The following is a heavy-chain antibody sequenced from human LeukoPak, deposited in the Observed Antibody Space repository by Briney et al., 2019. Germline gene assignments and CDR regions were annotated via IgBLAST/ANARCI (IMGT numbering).Heavy chain of an antibody. J-gene: IGHJ4*02. D-gene: IGHD3-3*01. Sequence: ASVKVSCKASGYTFTGYYMHWVRQAPGQGLEWMGRINPNSGGTNYAQKFQGRVIMTRDTSISTAYMELSRLRSDDTAVYYCARDPVYDFWSGYWDYWGQGTLVTVSS. CDR3: ARDPVYDFWSGYWDY. V-gene: IGHV1-2*06. CDR2: INPNSGGT. CDR1: GYTFTGYY.